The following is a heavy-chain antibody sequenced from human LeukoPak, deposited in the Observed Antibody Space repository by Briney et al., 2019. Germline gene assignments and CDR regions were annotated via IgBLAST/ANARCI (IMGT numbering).Heavy chain of an antibody. CDR1: GFSFSSYS. CDR2: ISSSGSKI. D-gene: IGHD6-13*01. CDR3: ARDRQQQLVGTSFDI. Sequence: PGGSLRLSCAASGFSFSSYSMNWVRQAPGKGLEWVSYISSSGSKIDYVDSVKGRFTLSRDNSKNSLYLQMNSLRVEDTAVYYCARDRQQQLVGTSFDIWGQGTMVTVSS. V-gene: IGHV3-48*04. J-gene: IGHJ3*02.